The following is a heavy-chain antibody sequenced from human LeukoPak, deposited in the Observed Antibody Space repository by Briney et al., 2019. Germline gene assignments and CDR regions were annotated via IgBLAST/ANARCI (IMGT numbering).Heavy chain of an antibody. CDR2: INPNSGGT. D-gene: IGHD6-13*01. Sequence: ASVKVSCKASGYTFTGYYMHWARQAPGQGLEWMGWINPNSGGTNYAQKFQGRVTMTRDTSISTAYMELSRLRSDDTAVYYCARSAAAGMAVDYWGQGTLVTVSS. V-gene: IGHV1-2*02. CDR3: ARSAAAGMAVDY. J-gene: IGHJ4*02. CDR1: GYTFTGYY.